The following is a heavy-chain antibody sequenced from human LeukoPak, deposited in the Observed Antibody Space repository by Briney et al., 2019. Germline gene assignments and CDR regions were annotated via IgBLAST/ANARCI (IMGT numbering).Heavy chain of an antibody. D-gene: IGHD5-18*01. V-gene: IGHV1-69*06. CDR1: GGTFSSYA. CDR2: IIPIFGTA. J-gene: IGHJ6*03. CDR3: ARLPGDTSMVTDYYYYYMDV. Sequence: GGSVRVSCMASGGTFSSYAISWVRQAPGEGVEWMGEIIPIFGTANYAQTLQGGVTITAEKSTRTDYMELSSLRSEDTAVYHRARLPGDTSMVTDYYYYYMDVWGKGTTVTVSS.